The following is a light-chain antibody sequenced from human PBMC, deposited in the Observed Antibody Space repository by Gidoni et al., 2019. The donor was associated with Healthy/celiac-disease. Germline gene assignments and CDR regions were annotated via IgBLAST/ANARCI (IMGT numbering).Light chain of an antibody. V-gene: IGLV1-47*01. CDR2: RNN. CDR3: AAWDDSLSGWV. J-gene: IGLJ3*02. CDR1: SSNIGSNY. Sequence: QSVLTQPPSASGTPGQRFTISCSGSSSNIGSNYVYWYQQLPGTAPKLLIYRNNQRPSGVPDRFSGSKSGTSASLAISGLRSEDEADYYCAAWDDSLSGWVFGGGTKLTGL.